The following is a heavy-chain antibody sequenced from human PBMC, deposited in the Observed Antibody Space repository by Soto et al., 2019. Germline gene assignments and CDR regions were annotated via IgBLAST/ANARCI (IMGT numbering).Heavy chain of an antibody. CDR3: ARGIYSTSSFFDS. CDR1: GDSISTADYY. J-gene: IGHJ4*02. D-gene: IGHD6-6*01. Sequence: LSLTSTVPGDSISTADYYWNLIRQPPGKGLEWIGYIYYSGNTYYIPSLKGRVTISVDTSKNQISLKLNSVTAADTAVYYCARGIYSTSSFFDSWGQGTLVTVSS. V-gene: IGHV4-30-4*01. CDR2: IYYSGNT.